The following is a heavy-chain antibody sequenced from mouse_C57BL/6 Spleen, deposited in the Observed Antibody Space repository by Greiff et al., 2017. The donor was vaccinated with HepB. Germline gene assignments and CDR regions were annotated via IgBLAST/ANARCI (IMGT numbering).Heavy chain of an antibody. CDR1: GYTFTSYW. CDR3: ASIDSGSSFYAMDY. Sequence: QVQLQQPGAELVRPGSSVKLSCKASGYTFTSYWMHWVKQRPIQGLEWIGNIDPSDSETHYNQKFKDKATLTVDKSSSTAYMQLSSLTSEDSAVYYCASIDSGSSFYAMDYWGQGTSVTVSS. D-gene: IGHD1-1*01. CDR2: IDPSDSET. J-gene: IGHJ4*01. V-gene: IGHV1-52*01.